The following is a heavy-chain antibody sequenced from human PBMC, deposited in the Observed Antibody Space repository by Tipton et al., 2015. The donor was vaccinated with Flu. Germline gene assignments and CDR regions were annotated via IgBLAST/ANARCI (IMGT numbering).Heavy chain of an antibody. J-gene: IGHJ4*02. D-gene: IGHD4-17*01. CDR2: INQDGSVK. CDR1: GFTFSDYW. CDR3: ATDPFDYDDSLGAGAY. Sequence: SLRLSCAASGFTFSDYWMSWVRQAPGKGLEWVANINQDGSVKYYVDSVKGRFTISRDNAKNSLYLQMNSLRAEDTAVYYCATDPFDYDDSLGAGAYWGQGTLVTVSS. V-gene: IGHV3-7*01.